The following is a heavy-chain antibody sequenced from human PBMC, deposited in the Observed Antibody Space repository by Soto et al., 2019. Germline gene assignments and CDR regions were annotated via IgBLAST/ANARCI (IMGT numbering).Heavy chain of an antibody. D-gene: IGHD6-19*01. CDR3: ARKAVAGPFDY. Sequence: ASVKVSCKASGGTFSSYAISWVRQAPGQGLEWMGGIIPIFGTANYAQKFQGRVTITADESTSTVYMELSSLRSEDTAVYYCARKAVAGPFDYWGQGTLVTVSS. V-gene: IGHV1-69*13. CDR1: GGTFSSYA. CDR2: IIPIFGTA. J-gene: IGHJ4*02.